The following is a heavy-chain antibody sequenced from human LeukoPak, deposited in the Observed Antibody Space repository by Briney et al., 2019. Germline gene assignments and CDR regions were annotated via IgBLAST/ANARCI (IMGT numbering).Heavy chain of an antibody. CDR1: GGSFSGYY. Sequence: SETLSLTCAVYGGSFSGYYWSWIRQPPGKWLEWNGEINHSGSTNYNPSLKSRVTISVDKSKNQLSLKLSSVTAADTAVYYCARLGIVGATNYWGQGTLVTVSS. CDR2: INHSGST. V-gene: IGHV4-34*01. J-gene: IGHJ4*02. CDR3: ARLGIVGATNY. D-gene: IGHD1-26*01.